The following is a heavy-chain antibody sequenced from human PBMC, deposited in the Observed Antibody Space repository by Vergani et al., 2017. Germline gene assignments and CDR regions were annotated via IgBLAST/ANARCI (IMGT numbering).Heavy chain of an antibody. CDR3: ARGGYSSGWYFSSGSEYFQH. Sequence: EVQLLESGGGLVQPGGSLRLSCAASGFTFSSYAMSWVRQAPGKGLEWVSAISGSGGSTYYADSVKGRFTIARDNSKNTLYLTMSSLRAEDTAVYYCARGGYSSGWYFSSGSEYFQHWGQGTLVTVSS. D-gene: IGHD6-19*01. CDR2: ISGSGGST. CDR1: GFTFSSYA. V-gene: IGHV3-23*01. J-gene: IGHJ1*01.